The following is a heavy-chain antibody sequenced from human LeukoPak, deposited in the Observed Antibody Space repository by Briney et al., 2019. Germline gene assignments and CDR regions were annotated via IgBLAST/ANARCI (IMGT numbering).Heavy chain of an antibody. CDR1: GFTSSSYA. Sequence: PGRSLRLSCAASGFTSSSYAMHWVRQAPGKGLEWVAVISYDGSNKYYADSVKGRFTISRDNSKNTLYLQMNSLRAEDTAVYYCARGSGGNFYFDYWGQGTLVTVSS. CDR3: ARGSGGNFYFDY. J-gene: IGHJ4*02. D-gene: IGHD4-23*01. CDR2: ISYDGSNK. V-gene: IGHV3-30-3*01.